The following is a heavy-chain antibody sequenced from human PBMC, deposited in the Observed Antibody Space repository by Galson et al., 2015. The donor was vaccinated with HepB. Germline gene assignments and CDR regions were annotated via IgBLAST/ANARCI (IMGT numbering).Heavy chain of an antibody. Sequence: SLRLSCAASGFTVSSNYMSWVRQAPGQGLEWVSVIYSGGSTYYADSVKGRFTISRDNSKNTLYLQMNSLRAEDTAVYYCARVEYSSSWYNSPYYFDYWGQRTLVTVSS. CDR3: ARVEYSSSWYNSPYYFDY. CDR1: GFTVSSNY. CDR2: IYSGGST. V-gene: IGHV3-66*01. J-gene: IGHJ4*02. D-gene: IGHD6-13*01.